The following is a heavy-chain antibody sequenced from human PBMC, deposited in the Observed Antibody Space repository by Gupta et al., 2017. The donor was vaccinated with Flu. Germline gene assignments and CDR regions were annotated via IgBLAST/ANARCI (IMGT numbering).Heavy chain of an antibody. J-gene: IGHJ6*02. CDR2: IITGWGAT. Sequence: QVHLAQSGAEVQKPGSSVTVSSQSSGGTFSSYSLHWVRPAPGEGLEWMGGIITGWGATQNPQRIQRRVRIAEDENTTSSYRERGSLRSEDTAVYYGASGAHRKAWPNGIYYYYRMDVWGQGTTVTVSS. V-gene: IGHV1-69*01. CDR1: GGTFSSYS. CDR3: ASGAHRKAWPNGIYYYYRMDV. D-gene: IGHD2-8*01.